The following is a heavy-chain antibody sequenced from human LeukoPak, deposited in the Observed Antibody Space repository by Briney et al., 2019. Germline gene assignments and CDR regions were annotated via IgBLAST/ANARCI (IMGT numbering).Heavy chain of an antibody. CDR3: AKRRSEWELPSFDY. CDR2: ISGSDGST. CDR1: GFIFSNYA. J-gene: IGHJ4*02. Sequence: PGGSLRLSCIGSGFIFSNYAMGWVRQAPGRGLQWVSSISGSDGSTYHADSVKGRFSISRDNPKNTLYLRMNSLRAEDTAVYYCAKRRSEWELPSFDYWGQGTLVTVSS. V-gene: IGHV3-23*01. D-gene: IGHD1-26*01.